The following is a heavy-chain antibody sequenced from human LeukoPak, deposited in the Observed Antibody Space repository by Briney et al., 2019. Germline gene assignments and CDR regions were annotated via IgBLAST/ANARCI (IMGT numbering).Heavy chain of an antibody. D-gene: IGHD6-25*01. CDR2: VHYSGST. V-gene: IGHV4-39*07. J-gene: IGHJ6*02. Sequence: SETLSLSCTVSGASISNSAYYWLWIRQPPGEGLECIGTVHYSGSTNYNPSLKTRVTMSVDTSENQFSLRLSSVTAADTAIYYCARDKRLDGMDVWGQGTTVTVSS. CDR3: ARDKRLDGMDV. CDR1: GASISNSAYY.